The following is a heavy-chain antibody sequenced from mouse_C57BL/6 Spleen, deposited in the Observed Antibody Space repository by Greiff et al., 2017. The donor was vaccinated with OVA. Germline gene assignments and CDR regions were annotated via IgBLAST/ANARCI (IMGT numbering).Heavy chain of an antibody. CDR3: ARKYGYTWFAY. Sequence: VQLQQPGAELVKPGASVKLSCKASGYTFTSYWMQWVKQRPGQGLEWIGEIDPSDSYTNYNQKFKGKATLTVDTSSSTAYMQLSSLTSEDSAVYYCARKYGYTWFAYWGQGTLVTVSA. CDR1: GYTFTSYW. CDR2: IDPSDSYT. J-gene: IGHJ3*01. V-gene: IGHV1-50*01. D-gene: IGHD2-2*01.